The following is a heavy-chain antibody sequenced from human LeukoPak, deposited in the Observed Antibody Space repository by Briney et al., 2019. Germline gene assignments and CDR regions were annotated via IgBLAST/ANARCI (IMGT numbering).Heavy chain of an antibody. V-gene: IGHV4-59*01. Sequence: SETLSLTCTVSGDSISSYYWSWIRQPPGKGLEWIGYIYYSGSTNYNPSLKSRVTISVDTSKNQFSLKLSSVTAADTAVYYCARKRVGATAFDYWGQGTLVTVSS. CDR3: ARKRVGATAFDY. CDR1: GDSISSYY. D-gene: IGHD1-26*01. J-gene: IGHJ4*02. CDR2: IYYSGST.